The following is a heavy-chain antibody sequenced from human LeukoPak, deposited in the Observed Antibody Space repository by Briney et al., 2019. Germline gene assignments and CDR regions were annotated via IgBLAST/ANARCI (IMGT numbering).Heavy chain of an antibody. V-gene: IGHV1-18*01. D-gene: IGHD1-1*01. CDR3: ARGTGTVFDYYGMDA. J-gene: IGHJ6*02. Sequence: ASVRVSCKASGYTFTSYGISWVRQAPGQGLEWMGWISAYNGNTNYAQKLQGRVTMTTDTSTSTAYMELRSLRSDDTAVYYCARGTGTVFDYYGMDAWGQGTTVTVSS. CDR1: GYTFTSYG. CDR2: ISAYNGNT.